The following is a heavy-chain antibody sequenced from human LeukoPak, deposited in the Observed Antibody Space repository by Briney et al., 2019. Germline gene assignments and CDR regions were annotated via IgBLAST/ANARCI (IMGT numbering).Heavy chain of an antibody. Sequence: GGSLRLSCAASGFTFSSYWMTWVRQAPGKGLEWVGNIKQDGSEKYYVDYVKGRFAISRDNAENSLYLQMSSLRAEDTAVYYCTRGLHGALELWGQGTLVTVSS. J-gene: IGHJ4*02. CDR1: GFTFSSYW. D-gene: IGHD4-17*01. CDR3: TRGLHGALEL. CDR2: IKQDGSEK. V-gene: IGHV3-7*01.